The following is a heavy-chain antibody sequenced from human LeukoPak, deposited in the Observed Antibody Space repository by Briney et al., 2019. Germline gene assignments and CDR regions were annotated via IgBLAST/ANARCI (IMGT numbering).Heavy chain of an antibody. J-gene: IGHJ4*02. D-gene: IGHD1-1*01. Sequence: GSLRLSCAASGFTFSNYALSWVRQAPGKGLEWVSFISGTGDSTYYADSVKGRFTISRDSSKNTLYLQVNSLRAEDTAVYYCAKNGKYYFDYWGQGTLVTVSS. V-gene: IGHV3-23*01. CDR3: AKNGKYYFDY. CDR1: GFTFSNYA. CDR2: ISGTGDST.